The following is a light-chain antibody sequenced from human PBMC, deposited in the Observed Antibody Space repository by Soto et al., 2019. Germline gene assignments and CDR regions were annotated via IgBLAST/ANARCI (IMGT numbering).Light chain of an antibody. J-gene: IGLJ1*01. CDR2: DAS. V-gene: IGLV2-14*01. Sequence: QSSLTQPASVSGSPGQSITISCTGTSSDVGAYSYVSWYQQHPGKAPKLIIYDASDRPSGISNRFSGSKSDNTASLTISGLQAEDEAEYYCSSYTSSRTYVFGTGTKVTVL. CDR3: SSYTSSRTYV. CDR1: SSDVGAYSY.